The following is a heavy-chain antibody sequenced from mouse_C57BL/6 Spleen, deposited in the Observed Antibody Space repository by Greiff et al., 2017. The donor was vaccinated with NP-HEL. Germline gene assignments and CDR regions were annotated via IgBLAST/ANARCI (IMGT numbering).Heavy chain of an antibody. CDR3: TPRFDYYGRGFAY. J-gene: IGHJ3*01. D-gene: IGHD1-1*01. V-gene: IGHV14-4*01. CDR1: GFNIKDDY. CDR2: IDPENGDT. Sequence: VQLQQSGAELVRPGASVTLSCTASGFNIKDDYMHWVKQRPEQGLEWIGWIDPENGDTEYASKFQGKATITADTASNTAYLQLSSLTSEDTAVYYGTPRFDYYGRGFAYWGQGTLVTVSA.